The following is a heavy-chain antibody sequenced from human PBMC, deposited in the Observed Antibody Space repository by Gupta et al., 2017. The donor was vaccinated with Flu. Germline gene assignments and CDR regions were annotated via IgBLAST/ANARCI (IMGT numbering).Heavy chain of an antibody. V-gene: IGHV3-30*18. J-gene: IGHJ4*02. D-gene: IGHD3-22*01. CDR2: ISYDGSNK. CDR1: GFTFSSYG. Sequence: QVQLVESGGGVVQPGRSLRLSCAASGFTFSSYGMHWVRQAPGQGLEWVAVISYDGSNKYYADSVKGRFTISRDNSKNTLYLQMNSLRAEDTAVYYCAKDPMGGITMIVVVTYFDYWGQGTLVTVSS. CDR3: AKDPMGGITMIVVVTYFDY.